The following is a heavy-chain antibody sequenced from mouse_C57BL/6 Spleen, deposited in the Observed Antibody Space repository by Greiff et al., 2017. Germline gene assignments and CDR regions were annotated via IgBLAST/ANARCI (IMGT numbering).Heavy chain of an antibody. D-gene: IGHD2-4*01. CDR2: IYPGDGDT. CDR1: GYAFSSSW. Sequence: QVQLKQSGPELVKPGASVTISCKASGYAFSSSWMNWVKQRPGKGLEWIGRIYPGDGDTNYNGKFKGKATLTADKSSSTAYMHLSSLTSEDSAVSLCERDDYDGCAYWGQGTLVTVAA. CDR3: ERDDYDGCAY. V-gene: IGHV1-82*01. J-gene: IGHJ3*01.